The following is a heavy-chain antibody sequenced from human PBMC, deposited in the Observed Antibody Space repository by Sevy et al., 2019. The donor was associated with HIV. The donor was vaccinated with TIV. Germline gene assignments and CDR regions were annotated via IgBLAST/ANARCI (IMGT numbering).Heavy chain of an antibody. CDR1: GFTFSSYW. Sequence: QAGGSPRLSCAASGFTFSSYWMSWVRQAPGKGLEWVATMKEDGSERNYVDSVKGRFTISRDNAKNSLYLQMNSLRAEDTAVYYCVREGVGGYSYSLDCWGQGTLVTVSS. CDR2: MKEDGSER. CDR3: VREGVGGYSYSLDC. D-gene: IGHD5-18*01. V-gene: IGHV3-7*01. J-gene: IGHJ4*02.